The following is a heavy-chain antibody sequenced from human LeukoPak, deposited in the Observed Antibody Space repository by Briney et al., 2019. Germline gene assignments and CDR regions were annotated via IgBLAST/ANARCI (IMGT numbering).Heavy chain of an antibody. D-gene: IGHD3-22*01. V-gene: IGHV3-23*01. CDR1: GFTFSSYA. J-gene: IGHJ4*02. CDR3: ANWGRITMIVVVNGDY. Sequence: GGSLRLSCAASGFTFSSYAMSWVRQAPGKGLEWVSAISGSGGSTYYADSVKGRFTISRDNSKNTLYLQMDSLRAEDTAVYYCANWGRITMIVVVNGDYWGQGTLVTVSS. CDR2: ISGSGGST.